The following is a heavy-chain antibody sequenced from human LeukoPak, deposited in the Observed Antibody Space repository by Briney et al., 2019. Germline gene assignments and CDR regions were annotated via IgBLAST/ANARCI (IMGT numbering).Heavy chain of an antibody. CDR1: GFTFSSYA. Sequence: PGGSLRLSCAASGFTFSSYAMSWVRQAPGKGLEWVSAISGSGGSTYYADSVKGRFTISRDNSKNTLYLQMNSLRAEDTAVYYCARDSGYDFPSDYYYYGMDVWGQGTTVTVSS. CDR2: ISGSGGST. V-gene: IGHV3-23*01. CDR3: ARDSGYDFPSDYYYYGMDV. D-gene: IGHD5-12*01. J-gene: IGHJ6*02.